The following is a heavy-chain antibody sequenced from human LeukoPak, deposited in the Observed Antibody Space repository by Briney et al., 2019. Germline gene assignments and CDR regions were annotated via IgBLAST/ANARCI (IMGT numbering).Heavy chain of an antibody. D-gene: IGHD6-19*01. CDR3: ATEQWLEYYFDY. J-gene: IGHJ4*02. CDR2: INPNSGGT. Sequence: ASVKVSCKASGYTFTGYYMHWVRQAPGQGLEWMGWINPNSGGTSYAQKFQGRVTMTRDTSISTAYMELSRLRSDDTAVYYCATEQWLEYYFDYWGQGTLVTVSS. V-gene: IGHV1-2*02. CDR1: GYTFTGYY.